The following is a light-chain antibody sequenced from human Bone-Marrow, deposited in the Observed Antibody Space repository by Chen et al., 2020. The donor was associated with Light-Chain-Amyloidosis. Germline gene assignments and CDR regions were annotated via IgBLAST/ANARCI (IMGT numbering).Light chain of an antibody. V-gene: IGLV3-21*02. J-gene: IGLJ3*02. CDR3: QVWDRSSDRPV. CDR1: NIGSTS. CDR2: DDR. Sequence: SYVRTQPSSVSVAPGQTATMACGGNNIGSTSVHWYQQTPGQAPLLVVYDDRDRPSGIPERLSGSTAGNTATLTISRVEAADEADYCCQVWDRSSDRPVFGGGAKLTVL.